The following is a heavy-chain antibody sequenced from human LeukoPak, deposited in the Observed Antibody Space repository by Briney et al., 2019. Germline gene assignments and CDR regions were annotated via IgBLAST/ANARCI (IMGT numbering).Heavy chain of an antibody. Sequence: SETLSLTCAVSGGSISSSNWWSWVRQPPGKGLEWIGEIYHSGSTNYNPSLKSRVTISVDKSKNQFSLKLSSVTAADTAVYYCARGGLGLLTYYYDSGGYYFDYWGQGTLVTVSS. CDR1: GGSISSSNW. CDR3: ARGGLGLLTYYYDSGGYYFDY. CDR2: IYHSGST. D-gene: IGHD3-22*01. J-gene: IGHJ4*02. V-gene: IGHV4-4*02.